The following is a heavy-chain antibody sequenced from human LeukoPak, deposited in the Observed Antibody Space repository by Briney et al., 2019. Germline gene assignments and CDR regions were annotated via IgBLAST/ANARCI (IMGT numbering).Heavy chain of an antibody. Sequence: PSETPSLTCAVYGGSFSGYYWSWIRQPPGKGLEWIGEINHSGSTNYNPSLKSRVTISVDTSKNQFSLKLSSVTAADTAVYYCARQISGWYVYWGQGTLVTVSS. D-gene: IGHD6-19*01. CDR3: ARQISGWYVY. V-gene: IGHV4-34*01. CDR1: GGSFSGYY. CDR2: INHSGST. J-gene: IGHJ4*02.